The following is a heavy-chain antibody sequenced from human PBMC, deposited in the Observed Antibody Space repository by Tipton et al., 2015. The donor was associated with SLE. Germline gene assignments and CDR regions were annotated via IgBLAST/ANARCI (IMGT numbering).Heavy chain of an antibody. Sequence: TLSLTCTVSGGSISSSSSYWGWIRQPPGKGLEWIGSIFYSGSTYYNPSLKSRVTISVDTSKNQFSLRLSSATAADTAVYYCARPRSGVGTTPYDMDVWGQGTTVTVSS. J-gene: IGHJ6*02. CDR1: GGSISSSSSY. CDR2: IFYSGST. D-gene: IGHD1-26*01. V-gene: IGHV4-39*01. CDR3: ARPRSGVGTTPYDMDV.